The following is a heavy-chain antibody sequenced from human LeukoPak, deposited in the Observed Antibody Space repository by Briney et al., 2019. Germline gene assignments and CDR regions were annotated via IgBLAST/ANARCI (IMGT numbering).Heavy chain of an antibody. CDR1: GFTFSSYA. CDR2: ISGSASST. CDR3: AQVAWYSYNF. D-gene: IGHD5-18*01. Sequence: PGGSLRLSCAASGFTFSSYAMSWVRQAPGKGLEWVSGISGSASSTYYADSVKGRFTISRDNSKNTLYLQMSSLRAEDTAIYYCAQVAWYSYNFGGQGTLVTVSS. J-gene: IGHJ4*02. V-gene: IGHV3-23*01.